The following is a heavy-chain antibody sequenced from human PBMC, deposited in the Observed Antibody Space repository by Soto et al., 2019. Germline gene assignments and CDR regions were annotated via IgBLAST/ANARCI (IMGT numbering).Heavy chain of an antibody. V-gene: IGHV1-69*13. J-gene: IGHJ4*02. Sequence: SVKVSCKASGGTFSSYAISWVRQAPGQGLEWMGGIIPIFGTANYAQKFQGRVTITADESTSTAYMELSSLRSEDTAVYYCARVAAAAPREFDYWGQGTLVTVSS. CDR3: ARVAAAAPREFDY. D-gene: IGHD6-13*01. CDR1: GGTFSSYA. CDR2: IIPIFGTA.